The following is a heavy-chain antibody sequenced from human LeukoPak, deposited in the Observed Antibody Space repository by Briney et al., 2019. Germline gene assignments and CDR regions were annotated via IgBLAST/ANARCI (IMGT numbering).Heavy chain of an antibody. D-gene: IGHD3-3*01. CDR2: ISWNSGSI. CDR1: GFTFSNYN. J-gene: IGHJ4*02. V-gene: IGHV3-9*01. CDR3: AKAGLLEWLPTG. Sequence: GGSLRLSCAASGFTFSNYNINWVRQAPGKGLEWVSGISWNSGSIGYADSVKGRFTISRDNAKNSLYLQMNSLRAEDTALYYCAKAGLLEWLPTGWGQGTLVTVSS.